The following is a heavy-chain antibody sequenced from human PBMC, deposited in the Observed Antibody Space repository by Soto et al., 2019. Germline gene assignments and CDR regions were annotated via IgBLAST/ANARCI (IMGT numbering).Heavy chain of an antibody. CDR2: IIPIFGTA. J-gene: IGHJ6*02. Sequence: QVQLVQSGAEVKKPGSSVKVSCKASGGTFSSYAISWVRQAPGQGLEWMGGIIPIFGTANYAQKFQGRVTLTAXXSXGXXYMELSSLRSEDTAVYYCARGSAGGYYYYYYGMDVWGQGTTVTVSS. CDR3: ARGSAGGYYYYYYGMDV. V-gene: IGHV1-69*12. CDR1: GGTFSSYA.